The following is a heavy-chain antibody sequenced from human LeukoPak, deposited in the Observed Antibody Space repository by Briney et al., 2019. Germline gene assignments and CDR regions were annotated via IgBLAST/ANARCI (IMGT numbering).Heavy chain of an antibody. CDR1: GGSISSYY. Sequence: KPSESLSLTCTVAGGSISSYYWSWIRQPPGKGLEWIGYIYDSGSTNYNPSLKSRVTISVDTSKNQFSRKLTSLTAADTDVYYCERTNLPRDSSPPSSYSSYGMDVWGQGTTVTVSS. D-gene: IGHD6-6*01. J-gene: IGHJ6*02. CDR3: ERTNLPRDSSPPSSYSSYGMDV. V-gene: IGHV4-59*08. CDR2: IYDSGST.